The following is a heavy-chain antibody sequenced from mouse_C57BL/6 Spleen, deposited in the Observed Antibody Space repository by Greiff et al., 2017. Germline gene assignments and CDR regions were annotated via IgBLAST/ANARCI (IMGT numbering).Heavy chain of an antibody. CDR3: ARGNSSGPGFDY. CDR2: IDPSDSET. D-gene: IGHD3-2*02. V-gene: IGHV1-52*01. CDR1: GYTFTSYW. J-gene: IGHJ2*01. Sequence: QVQLQQPGAELVRPGSSVKLSCKASGYTFTSYWMHWVKQRPIQGLEWIGNIDPSDSETHYNQKFKDKATLTVDKSSSTAYMQLSSLTSEDSAVYYCARGNSSGPGFDYWGQGTTLTVSS.